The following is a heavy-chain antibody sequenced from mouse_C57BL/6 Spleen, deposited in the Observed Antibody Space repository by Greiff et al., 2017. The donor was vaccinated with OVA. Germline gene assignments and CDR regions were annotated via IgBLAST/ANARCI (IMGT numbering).Heavy chain of an antibody. V-gene: IGHV1-61*01. CDR3: AIYGNYANFDY. CDR1: GYTFTSYW. Sequence: VQLQQPGAELVRPGSSVKLSCKASGYTFTSYWMDWVKQRPGQGLEWIGNIYPSDSETHYNQKFKDKATLTVDKSSSTASMQLSSLTSEDSAVYDCAIYGNYANFDYWGKGTTLTVSS. J-gene: IGHJ2*01. D-gene: IGHD2-1*01. CDR2: IYPSDSET.